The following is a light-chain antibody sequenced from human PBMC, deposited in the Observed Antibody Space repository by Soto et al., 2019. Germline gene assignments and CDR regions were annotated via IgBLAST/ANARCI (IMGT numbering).Light chain of an antibody. J-gene: IGKJ3*01. CDR2: GAS. CDR3: QQYGSSPLFT. V-gene: IGKV3-20*01. CDR1: QSVSSSY. Sequence: IVLTQSPGTLSLSPGERATLSCRSSQSVSSSYLAWYQQKPGQAPRLLIYGASSRATGIPDRFSGSGSGTDFTLTISRLEPEDFAVYYCQQYGSSPLFTFGPGTKVDXK.